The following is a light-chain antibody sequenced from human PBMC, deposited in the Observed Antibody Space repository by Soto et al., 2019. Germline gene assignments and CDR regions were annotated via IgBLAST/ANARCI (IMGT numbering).Light chain of an antibody. CDR3: SSYSSSDTLHV. CDR1: SSDVGAYNF. J-gene: IGLJ1*01. CDR2: EVS. Sequence: QSALTQPPSASGSPGQSVTISCTGTSSDVGAYNFVSWYQQHPGKAPKLMIYEVSNRPSGVPDRFSGSKSGSTASLTISGLQAEDEADYYCSSYSSSDTLHVFGTPTKLTVL. V-gene: IGLV2-8*01.